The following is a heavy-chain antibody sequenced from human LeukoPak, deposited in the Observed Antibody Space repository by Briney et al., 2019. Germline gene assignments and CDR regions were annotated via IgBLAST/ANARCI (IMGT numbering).Heavy chain of an antibody. CDR1: GFTFSSYA. CDR2: ISYDGSNK. Sequence: PGGSLRLSCAAPGFTFSSYAMHWVRQAPGKGLEWVAVISYDGSNKYYADSVKGRFTISRDNSKNTLYLQMNSLRAEDTAVYYCARCPVGLYYGDYEPEYYFDYWGQGTLVTVSS. CDR3: ARCPVGLYYGDYEPEYYFDY. V-gene: IGHV3-30-3*01. D-gene: IGHD4-17*01. J-gene: IGHJ4*02.